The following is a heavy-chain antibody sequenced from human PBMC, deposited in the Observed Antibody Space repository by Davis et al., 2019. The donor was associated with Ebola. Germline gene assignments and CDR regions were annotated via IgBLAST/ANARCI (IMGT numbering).Heavy chain of an antibody. V-gene: IGHV6-1*01. CDR1: GDSVSGNSGA. J-gene: IGHJ6*04. D-gene: IGHD5-18*01. Sequence: HSQTLSLTCAISGDSVSGNSGAWNWIRQSPSRGLEWLGRTYYTSKWYNDYAESVRSRITDNADPSKNQLSLQLNSVTPEDTALYYCARGWLRGGMDVWGEGTTVTVSS. CDR2: TYYTSKWYN. CDR3: ARGWLRGGMDV.